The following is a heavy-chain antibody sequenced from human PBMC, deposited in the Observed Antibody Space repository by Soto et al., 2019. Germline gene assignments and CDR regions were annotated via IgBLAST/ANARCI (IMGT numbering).Heavy chain of an antibody. Sequence: GGSLRLSCAASGFTFSSYAMSWVRQAPGKGLEWVSAISGSGGSTYYADSVKGRFTISRDNFKNTLYLQMNSLRAEDTAVYYCAKNLRNFWSGLTGPQYYYFYGMDVWGQGTTVTVSS. CDR1: GFTFSSYA. V-gene: IGHV3-23*01. CDR3: AKNLRNFWSGLTGPQYYYFYGMDV. D-gene: IGHD3-3*01. CDR2: ISGSGGST. J-gene: IGHJ6*02.